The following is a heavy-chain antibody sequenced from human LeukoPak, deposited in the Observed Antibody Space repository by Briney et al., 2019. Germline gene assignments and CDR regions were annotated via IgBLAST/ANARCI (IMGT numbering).Heavy chain of an antibody. D-gene: IGHD1-26*01. CDR1: GGSISSSSYY. Sequence: KPSETLSLTCTVSGGSISSSSYYWGWIRQPPGKGLEWIGSIYYSGSTYYNPSLKSRVTISVDTSKNQFSLKLSSVTAADTAVYYCARRARANYFDYWGQGTLVTVSS. V-gene: IGHV4-39*07. CDR2: IYYSGST. J-gene: IGHJ4*02. CDR3: ARRARANYFDY.